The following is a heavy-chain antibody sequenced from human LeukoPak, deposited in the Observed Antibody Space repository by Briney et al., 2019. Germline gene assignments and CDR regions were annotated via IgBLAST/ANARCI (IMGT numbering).Heavy chain of an antibody. D-gene: IGHD6-19*01. CDR3: ARERNSGWYWNGYYYYMDV. J-gene: IGHJ6*03. CDR1: GYTFPSYD. Sequence: ASEKVSCKASGYTFPSYDLNWVRQATGQALEWMGWMNPNSGNTGYAQKFQGRVTMTRNTSISTAYMELSSLRSEDTAVYYCARERNSGWYWNGYYYYMDVWGKGTTVTVSS. CDR2: MNPNSGNT. V-gene: IGHV1-8*01.